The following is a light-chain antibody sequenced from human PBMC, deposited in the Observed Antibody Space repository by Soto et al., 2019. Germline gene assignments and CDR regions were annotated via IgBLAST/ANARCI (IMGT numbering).Light chain of an antibody. Sequence: DIQLTQSPSSLSASVGDRVTITCRASQSISSYLNWYQQKPGKAPKLLILAATSLQSGVPSRFRGSGSGTDFTLTISSLQTEDFATYYCQQSYSTLIFTFGPGTQVDIK. CDR1: QSISSY. CDR2: AAT. CDR3: QQSYSTLIFT. J-gene: IGKJ3*01. V-gene: IGKV1-39*01.